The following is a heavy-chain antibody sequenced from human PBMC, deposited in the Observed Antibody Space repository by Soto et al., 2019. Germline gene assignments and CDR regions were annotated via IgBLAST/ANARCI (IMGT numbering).Heavy chain of an antibody. D-gene: IGHD6-25*01. CDR3: ARDTRPTGS. V-gene: IGHV1-18*01. J-gene: IGHJ5*02. CDR2: ISAYNTNT. Sequence: QVQLVQSGAEVKKPGASVKVSCKTSVYTFTSYHISWVRQAPGQGLERMGWISAYNTNTNNAQKYQGRVTMTTDTLTSTAYMELRSLRSDDTGVYYCARDTRPTGSWGQGTLVTVSS. CDR1: VYTFTSYH.